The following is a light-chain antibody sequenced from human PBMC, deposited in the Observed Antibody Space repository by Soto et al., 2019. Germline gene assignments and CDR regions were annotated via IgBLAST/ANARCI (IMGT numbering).Light chain of an antibody. CDR1: QDISNY. CDR3: QQYDNLPLT. Sequence: DIPMTQSPSSLSASVGDRVTITCQASQDISNYLNWYQQKPGKAPKLLIYDASNLETGVPSRFSGSGSGKDFTFTISSLQPEDIATYYCQQYDNLPLTFGGGTKVEIK. CDR2: DAS. V-gene: IGKV1-33*01. J-gene: IGKJ4*01.